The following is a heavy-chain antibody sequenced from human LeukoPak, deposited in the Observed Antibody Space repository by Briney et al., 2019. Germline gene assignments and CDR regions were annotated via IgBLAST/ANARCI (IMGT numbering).Heavy chain of an antibody. J-gene: IGHJ4*02. Sequence: PSETLSLTCTVSGASISDSDFFWAWVRQPPGKGLEWIGNIYYSGTTYYNPSLKSRVTISVDTSKNQFSLKLSSVTAADTAVYYCARAEYSSSHFDYWGQGTLVTVSS. CDR2: IYYSGTT. CDR3: ARAEYSSSHFDY. V-gene: IGHV4-39*07. CDR1: GASISDSDFF. D-gene: IGHD6-6*01.